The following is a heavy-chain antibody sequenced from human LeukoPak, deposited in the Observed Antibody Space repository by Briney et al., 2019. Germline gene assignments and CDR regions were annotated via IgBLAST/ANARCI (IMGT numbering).Heavy chain of an antibody. Sequence: GGSLRLSCAASGFTVSDHYMDWVRQAPGKGLEWVGRTRNKANGYTTEYAASVKGRFTISRDDSKNSLYLQMNSLKTEDTAVYYCARAAPVGYYFDYWGQGTLVTVSS. J-gene: IGHJ4*02. V-gene: IGHV3-72*01. CDR2: TRNKANGYTT. CDR1: GFTVSDHY. CDR3: ARAAPVGYYFDY.